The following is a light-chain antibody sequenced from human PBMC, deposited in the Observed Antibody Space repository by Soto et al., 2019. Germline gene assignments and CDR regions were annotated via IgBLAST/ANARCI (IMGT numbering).Light chain of an antibody. V-gene: IGKV3-11*01. Sequence: EIVLTQSPATLSFSPGERATLSCRASQSVSSYLAWYQQKPGQAPRLLIFDASNRATGIPARFSGSGSGTDFTLTISSLAPEDFAVYYCHQRGDWPLTFGGGTKVEIK. CDR3: HQRGDWPLT. CDR2: DAS. CDR1: QSVSSY. J-gene: IGKJ4*01.